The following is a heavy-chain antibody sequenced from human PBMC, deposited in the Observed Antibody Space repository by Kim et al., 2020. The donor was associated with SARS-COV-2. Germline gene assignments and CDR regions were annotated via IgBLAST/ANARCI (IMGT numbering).Heavy chain of an antibody. J-gene: IGHJ6*02. CDR3: ARDGSSWPYGMDV. V-gene: IGHV4-4*02. D-gene: IGHD6-13*01. Sequence: YHPALTRRVTTSVDKSKSQVSLKLSSVTAADTAVYYCARDGSSWPYGMDVWGQGTTVTVSS.